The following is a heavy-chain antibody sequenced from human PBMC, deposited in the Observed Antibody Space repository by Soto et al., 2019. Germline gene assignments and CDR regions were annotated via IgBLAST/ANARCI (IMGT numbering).Heavy chain of an antibody. V-gene: IGHV3-21*01. CDR2: ISSASRYI. Sequence: XGSLRLSCAASGFSLSRYNMNWVRQAPGKGLEWVSSISSASRYIYYADSVKGRFTLSRDNAKNSLYLQMNSLRAEDSALYYCTRDPDDFPIDFWGQGTMVTVSS. J-gene: IGHJ3*01. CDR3: TRDPDDFPIDF. CDR1: GFSLSRYN. D-gene: IGHD1-1*01.